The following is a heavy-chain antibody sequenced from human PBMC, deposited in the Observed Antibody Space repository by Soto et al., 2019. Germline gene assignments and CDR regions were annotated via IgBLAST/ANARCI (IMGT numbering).Heavy chain of an antibody. D-gene: IGHD3-22*01. CDR1: GFTFSSYA. Sequence: GGSLRLSCAASGFTFSSYAMHWVRQAPGKGLEYVSAISSNGGSTYYANSVKGRFTISRDNSKNTLYLQMGSLRAEDMAVYYCTTDSLFHMITVRFDYWGHATLVTVSS. J-gene: IGHJ4*01. CDR3: TTDSLFHMITVRFDY. CDR2: ISSNGGST. V-gene: IGHV3-64*01.